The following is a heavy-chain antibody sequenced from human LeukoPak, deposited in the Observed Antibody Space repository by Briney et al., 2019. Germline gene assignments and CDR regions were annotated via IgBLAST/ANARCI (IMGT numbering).Heavy chain of an antibody. CDR1: GFTSSNHW. V-gene: IGHV3-21*01. CDR3: ATETVYDSSE. D-gene: IGHD3-22*01. Sequence: GGSLRLSCVVSGFTSSNHWMNWVRQAPGKGLEWVSSISSSSSSYIYYADSVKGRFTISRDNAKNSLYLQMNSLRAEDTAVYYCATETVYDSSEWGQGTLVTVSS. CDR2: ISSSSSSYI. J-gene: IGHJ4*02.